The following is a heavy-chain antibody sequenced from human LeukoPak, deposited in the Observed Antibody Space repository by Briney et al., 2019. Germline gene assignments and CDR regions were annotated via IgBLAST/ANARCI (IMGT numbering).Heavy chain of an antibody. V-gene: IGHV3-21*01. D-gene: IGHD1-1*01. Sequence: PGGSLRLSCAASGFTFSSYSMNWVRQAPGKGLEWVSSISSSSSYIYYADSVKGRFTTSRDNAKNSLYLQMKSLRAEDTAVYYCARSKRNGGGFDPWGQGTLVTVSS. J-gene: IGHJ5*02. CDR1: GFTFSSYS. CDR2: ISSSSSYI. CDR3: ARSKRNGGGFDP.